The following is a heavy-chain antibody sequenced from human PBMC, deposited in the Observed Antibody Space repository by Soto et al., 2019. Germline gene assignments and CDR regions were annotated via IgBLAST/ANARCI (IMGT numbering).Heavy chain of an antibody. J-gene: IGHJ6*02. CDR2: IVVDSNTA. CDR3: ARGRILYYLLDF. CDR1: GSTFNNFA. V-gene: IGHV1-69*06. Sequence: QVVLLQSGAEVKEPGSSVRVSCQVSGSTFNNFAFSWVRQAPGHGPEWMGGIVVDSNTAEYSQSFEGRVTITWDTSASTAYMELSSLRFEDTAVYYCARGRILYYLLDFWGQGTTVSVSS. D-gene: IGHD2-15*01.